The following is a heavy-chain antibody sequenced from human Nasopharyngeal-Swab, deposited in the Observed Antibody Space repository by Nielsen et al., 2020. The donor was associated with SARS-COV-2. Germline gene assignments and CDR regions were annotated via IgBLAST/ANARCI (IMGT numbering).Heavy chain of an antibody. V-gene: IGHV3-30*02. Sequence: GESLKISCAASGFTFSSYGMHWVRQAPGKGLEWVAVIWYDGSNKYYADSVKGRFTISRDNSKNTLYLQMNSLRAEDTAVYYCAKARYSGSYPPPFFDYWGQGTLVT. CDR1: GFTFSSYG. D-gene: IGHD1-26*01. CDR2: IWYDGSNK. CDR3: AKARYSGSYPPPFFDY. J-gene: IGHJ4*02.